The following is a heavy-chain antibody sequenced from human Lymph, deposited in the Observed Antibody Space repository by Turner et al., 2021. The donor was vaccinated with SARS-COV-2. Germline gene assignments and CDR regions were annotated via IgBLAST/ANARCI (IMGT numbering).Heavy chain of an antibody. D-gene: IGHD2-21*02. CDR2: IYYRGST. CDR1: GGSMNSNS. CDR3: ARETVNNWVDP. J-gene: IGHJ5*02. V-gene: IGHV4-59*01. Sequence: QVQLQESGPRLVKPLETLSLTCTVSGGSMNSNSWSWIRQPPGKRLEWIGYIYYRGSTNYNPSRKSRVTISVDTSKNQFSLKLTSVTAADTAIYYCARETVNNWVDPWGQGILVTVSS.